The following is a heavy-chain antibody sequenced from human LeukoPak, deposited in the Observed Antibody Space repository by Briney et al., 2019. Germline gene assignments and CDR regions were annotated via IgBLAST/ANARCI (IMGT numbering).Heavy chain of an antibody. CDR2: ISYDGSNK. D-gene: IGHD6-19*01. CDR3: AKDRQQWLVRTSGGFDY. Sequence: GGSLRLSCAASGFTFSGYGVHWVRQATGKGLEWVAVISYDGSNKYYADSVKGRLTISRDNSKNTLYLQMNSLRAEDTAVYYCAKDRQQWLVRTSGGFDYWGQGTLVTVSS. CDR1: GFTFSGYG. J-gene: IGHJ4*02. V-gene: IGHV3-30*18.